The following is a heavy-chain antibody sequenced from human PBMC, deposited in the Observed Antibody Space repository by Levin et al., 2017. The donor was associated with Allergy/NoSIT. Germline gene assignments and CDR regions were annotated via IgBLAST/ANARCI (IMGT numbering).Heavy chain of an antibody. D-gene: IGHD3-3*01. J-gene: IGHJ4*02. V-gene: IGHV1-3*01. CDR3: ARENYDFWSGYSN. CDR1: GYTFTSYV. Sequence: GESLKISCKASGYTFTSYVLHWVRQAPGQRLEWMGWINAGNGNTKYSQMFQGRVTITRDTSASTAYMELSSLRSEDTAVYFCARENYDFWSGYSNWGQGTLVTVSS. CDR2: INAGNGNT.